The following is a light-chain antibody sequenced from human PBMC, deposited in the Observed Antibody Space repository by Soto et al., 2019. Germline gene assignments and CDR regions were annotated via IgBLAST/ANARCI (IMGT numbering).Light chain of an antibody. CDR1: VGL. CDR3: CLYATNYNYV. J-gene: IGLJ1*01. V-gene: IGLV2-23*01. Sequence: QSALAQPASVSGSPGQSITISCTGTVGLVSWYQQHPGKVPKLIIYDDTKRPSGVSSRFSGSKSGNTASLTISGLQTEDEADYYCCLYATNYNYVFGTGTKVTVL. CDR2: DDT.